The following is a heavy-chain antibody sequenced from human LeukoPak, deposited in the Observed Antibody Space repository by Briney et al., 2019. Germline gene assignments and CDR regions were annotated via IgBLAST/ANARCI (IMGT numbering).Heavy chain of an antibody. V-gene: IGHV3-33*07. D-gene: IGHD4-23*01. CDR3: VQGHYVGNSEFLDN. J-gene: IGHJ4*02. Sequence: GGSLRLSCAASGFSFSSYGMYWVRQAPGKGLEWVALIYNDGGLPNYLDSVRGRFTISRDNSKNTLYLQMDSLRVEDTAVYYCVQGHYVGNSEFLDNWGQGSLVIVSS. CDR1: GFSFSSYG. CDR2: IYNDGGLP.